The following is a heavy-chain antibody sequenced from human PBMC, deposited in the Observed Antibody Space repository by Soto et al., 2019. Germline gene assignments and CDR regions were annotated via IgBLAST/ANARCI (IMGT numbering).Heavy chain of an antibody. V-gene: IGHV3-23*01. J-gene: IGHJ4*02. CDR3: AKDRLAGGFDY. CDR1: GFTFSNYA. D-gene: IGHD3-16*01. Sequence: GGSLRLSCAASGFTFSNYATSWVRQAPGKGLEWVSLVSATAGTTYYTDSVKGRFTISRDNSRSTVYLQMNSLRADDTAVYYCAKDRLAGGFDYWGQGTLVTVSS. CDR2: VSATAGTT.